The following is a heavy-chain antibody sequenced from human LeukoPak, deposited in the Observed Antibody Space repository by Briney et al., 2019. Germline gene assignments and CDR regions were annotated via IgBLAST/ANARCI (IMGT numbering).Heavy chain of an antibody. CDR1: GFTFSSYS. CDR3: ARDHHSSGYTFDY. J-gene: IGHJ4*02. CDR2: ISSSSSYI. Sequence: GGSLRLSCAASGFTFSSYSMNWVRQAPGKGLEWVSSISSSSSYIYYADSVKGRFTISRDNAKNSLYLQMNSLRAEDTAVYYCARDHHSSGYTFDYWGQGTLVTVSS. D-gene: IGHD3-22*01. V-gene: IGHV3-21*01.